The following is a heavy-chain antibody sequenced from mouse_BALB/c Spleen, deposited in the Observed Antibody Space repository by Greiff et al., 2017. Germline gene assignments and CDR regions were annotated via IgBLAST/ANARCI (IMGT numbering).Heavy chain of an antibody. CDR2: IYPSDSYT. CDR1: GYTFTSYW. CDR3: TIGGDAMDY. J-gene: IGHJ4*01. Sequence: QVQLQQSGAELVRPGASVKLSCKASGYTFTSYWINWVKQRPGQGLEWIGNIYPSDSYTNYNQKFKDKATLTVDKSSSTAYMQLSSPTSEDSAVYYCTIGGDAMDYWGQGTSVTVSS. V-gene: IGHV1-69*02.